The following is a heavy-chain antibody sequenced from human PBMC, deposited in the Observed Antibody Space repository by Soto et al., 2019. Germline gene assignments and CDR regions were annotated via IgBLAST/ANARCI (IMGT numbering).Heavy chain of an antibody. Sequence: SVKVSCKAPGETFRRDVISWVRQAPGQGLEWLGGITPMSGTTDYAQKFQGRVTISAGKSTGTAYFELSSLTFDDTGVYYCARGVSMAGRPGFFHHWGQGSLVTVSS. D-gene: IGHD6-6*01. CDR3: ARGVSMAGRPGFFHH. V-gene: IGHV1-69*06. CDR1: GETFRRDV. J-gene: IGHJ1*01. CDR2: ITPMSGTT.